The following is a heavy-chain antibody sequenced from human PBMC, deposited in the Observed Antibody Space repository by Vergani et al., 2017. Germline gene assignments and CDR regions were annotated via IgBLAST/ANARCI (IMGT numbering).Heavy chain of an antibody. D-gene: IGHD2-15*01. J-gene: IGHJ6*02. CDR3: AKGPSGYCSGGSCYVYYYYGMDV. CDR1: GFTFSSYG. CDR2: IRYDGSNK. Sequence: QVQLVESGGGVVQPGGSLRLSCAASGFTFSSYGMHWVRQAPGKGLEWVAFIRYDGSNKYYADSVKGRFTISRDNCKNTLYLQMNSLRAEDTAVYYCAKGPSGYCSGGSCYVYYYYGMDVWGQGTTVTVSS. V-gene: IGHV3-30*02.